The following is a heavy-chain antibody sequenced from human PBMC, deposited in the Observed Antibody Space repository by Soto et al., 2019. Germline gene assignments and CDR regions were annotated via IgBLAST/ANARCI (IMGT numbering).Heavy chain of an antibody. CDR1: GYTFTGXY. V-gene: IGHV1-2*04. Sequence: QVQLVQSGAEVKKPGASVKVSCKASGYTFTGXYMHXVRQAPGQGLEWMGWINPNSGGTNSAQKYQGWVTMTRDTSISTAYMELXRLRSDDTAVYYCARGVTGTFPNDFRYWGQGTLVTVSS. D-gene: IGHD1-7*01. CDR3: ARGVTGTFPNDFRY. J-gene: IGHJ4*02. CDR2: INPNSGGT.